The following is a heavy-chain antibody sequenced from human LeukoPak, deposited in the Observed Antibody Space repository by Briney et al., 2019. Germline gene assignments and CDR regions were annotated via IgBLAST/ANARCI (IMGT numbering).Heavy chain of an antibody. CDR1: GFTFSSYG. CDR3: ARDSGRPNN. J-gene: IGHJ4*02. Sequence: GGSLRLSCAASGFTFSSYGMHWVRQAPGKGLEWVANIKQDGSEKYYVDSVKGRFTISRDNAKNSLYLQMNSLRAEDTAVYYCARDSGRPNNWGQGTLVTVSS. V-gene: IGHV3-7*01. CDR2: IKQDGSEK. D-gene: IGHD1-14*01.